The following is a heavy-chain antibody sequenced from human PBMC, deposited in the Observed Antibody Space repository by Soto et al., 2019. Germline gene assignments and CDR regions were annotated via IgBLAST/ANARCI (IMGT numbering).Heavy chain of an antibody. J-gene: IGHJ5*02. Sequence: PSETLSLTCTVSGGSINDFAYYWGWIRQPPGKGLEWIGTVYHNENTYYNPSLRSRVTISVDTAKNQFSLNLRSVTAADTAIYFCARRERYSGSPGWFDPWGQGALVTVSS. D-gene: IGHD3-9*01. CDR3: ARRERYSGSPGWFDP. V-gene: IGHV4-39*01. CDR1: GGSINDFAYY. CDR2: VYHNENT.